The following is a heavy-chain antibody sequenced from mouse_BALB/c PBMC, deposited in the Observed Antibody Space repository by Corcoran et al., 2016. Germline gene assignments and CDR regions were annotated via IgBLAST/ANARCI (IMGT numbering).Heavy chain of an antibody. CDR1: GFNINDTY. D-gene: IGHD4-1*01. Sequence: EVQLQQSGAELVKPGASVKLYCTASGFNINDTYMHWVKQRPEQSLEWVGRMDPANGNTKYDPKFQGKATITADTSSNTAYLQLSSLTSEDTAVYYCARGELVFAYWGQGTLVTVSA. CDR2: MDPANGNT. V-gene: IGHV14-3*02. CDR3: ARGELVFAY. J-gene: IGHJ3*01.